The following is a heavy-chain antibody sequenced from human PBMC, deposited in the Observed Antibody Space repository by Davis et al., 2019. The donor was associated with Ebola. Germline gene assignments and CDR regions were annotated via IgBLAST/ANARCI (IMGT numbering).Heavy chain of an antibody. Sequence: ASVKVSCKASGYTFTSYGISWVRQAPGQGLEWMGWISAYNGNTNYAQKLQGRVTMTTDTSTSTAYMELSSLRSEDTAVYYCARDVAADSFVGDPFDYWGQGTLVTVSS. CDR1: GYTFTSYG. V-gene: IGHV1-18*01. J-gene: IGHJ4*02. D-gene: IGHD6-13*01. CDR2: ISAYNGNT. CDR3: ARDVAADSFVGDPFDY.